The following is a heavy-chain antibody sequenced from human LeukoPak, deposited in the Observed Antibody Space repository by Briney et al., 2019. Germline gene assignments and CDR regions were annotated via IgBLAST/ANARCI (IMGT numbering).Heavy chain of an antibody. CDR1: GDSISTYY. V-gene: IGHV4-59*01. CDR3: AKDKYGSGSYYHRRAYYYYMDV. CDR2: IYYSGST. Sequence: SETLSLTCTVSGDSISTYYWSWIRQPPGKGLEWIGYIYYSGSTTYNPSLKSRVTISVDTSKNQFSLKLSSVTAADTAVYYCAKDKYGSGSYYHRRAYYYYMDVWGKGTTVIISS. D-gene: IGHD3-10*01. J-gene: IGHJ6*03.